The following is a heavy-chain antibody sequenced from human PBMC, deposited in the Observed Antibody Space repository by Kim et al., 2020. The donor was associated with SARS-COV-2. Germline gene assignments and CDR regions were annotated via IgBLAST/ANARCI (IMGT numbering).Heavy chain of an antibody. CDR3: AGSITTDAFDI. V-gene: IGHV7-4-1*02. CDR2: INTNTGNP. Sequence: ASLKVFCKASGYTFTSYAMNWVRQAPGQGLEWRGWINTNTGNPTYAQGFTGRFVFSLDTSVSTAYLQISSLKAEDTAVYYCAGSITTDAFDIWGQGTMVTVSS. D-gene: IGHD3-10*01. CDR1: GYTFTSYA. J-gene: IGHJ3*02.